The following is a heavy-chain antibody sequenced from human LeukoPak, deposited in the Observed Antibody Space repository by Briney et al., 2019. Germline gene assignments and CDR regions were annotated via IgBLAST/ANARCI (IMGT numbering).Heavy chain of an antibody. CDR2: ISGSGGST. V-gene: IGHV3-23*01. D-gene: IGHD3-22*01. CDR1: GFTFSSYG. J-gene: IGHJ4*02. CDR3: VKDSTHYRVWDDYDSAGLTY. Sequence: PGGSLRLSCAASGFTFSSYGMSWVRQAPGKGLEWVSAISGSGGSTFYADSVKGRFTISRDNPKNTLLLQMNSLRAEDTAVYYCVKDSTHYRVWDDYDSAGLTYWGQGTLVTVSS.